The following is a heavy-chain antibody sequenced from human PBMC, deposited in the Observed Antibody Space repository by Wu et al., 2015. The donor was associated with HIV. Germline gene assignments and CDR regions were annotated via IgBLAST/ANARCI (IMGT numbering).Heavy chain of an antibody. V-gene: IGHV1-69*13. CDR2: IIPISGTA. J-gene: IGHJ6*03. CDR1: GGTFRNHA. Sequence: QVQLVQSGAEVKKPGSSVKVSCKASGGTFRNHAVSWVRQAPGQGLEWMGRIIPISGTANYAQRFQGRVTITADKPTNTAYMGLSSLRSDDTAVYYCAATGIAVAGTYYYYYYMDVWGKGTNGSPSP. D-gene: IGHD6-19*01. CDR3: AATGIAVAGTYYYYYYMDV.